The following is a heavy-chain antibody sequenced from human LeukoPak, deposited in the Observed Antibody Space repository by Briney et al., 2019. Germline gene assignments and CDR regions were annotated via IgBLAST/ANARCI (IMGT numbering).Heavy chain of an antibody. CDR1: GGSISSSSYY. CDR2: IYYSGSA. V-gene: IGHV4-39*07. D-gene: IGHD1-7*01. CDR3: ARERRELREGSNWFDP. Sequence: SETLSLTCTVSGGSISSSSYYWGWIRQPPGKGLEWIGSIYYSGSAYYNPSLKSRVTISVDTSKNQFSLKLSSVTAADTAVYYCARERRELREGSNWFDPWGQGTLVTVSS. J-gene: IGHJ5*02.